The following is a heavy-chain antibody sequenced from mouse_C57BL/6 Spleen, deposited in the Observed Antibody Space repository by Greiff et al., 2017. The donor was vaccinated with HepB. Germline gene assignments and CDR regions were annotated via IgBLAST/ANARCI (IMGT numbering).Heavy chain of an antibody. J-gene: IGHJ3*01. CDR3: ARSDYGSRRGFAY. D-gene: IGHD1-1*01. Sequence: QVKLQQPGAELVKPGASVKLSCKASGYTFTSYWMPGVKQRPGQGLEWIGMIHPNSGSTNYNERFKSKATLTVDKSSSTAYMQLSSLTSEDSAVYYCARSDYGSRRGFAYWGQGTLVTVSA. V-gene: IGHV1-64*01. CDR1: GYTFTSYW. CDR2: IHPNSGST.